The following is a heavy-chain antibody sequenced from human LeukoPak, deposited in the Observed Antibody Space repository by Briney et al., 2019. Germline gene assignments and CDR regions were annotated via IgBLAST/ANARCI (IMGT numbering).Heavy chain of an antibody. D-gene: IGHD3-22*01. CDR2: ASNSGST. CDR3: ASRAYYDSSGLDY. CDR1: GGXIRNCY. V-gene: IGHV4-59*08. J-gene: IGHJ4*02. Sequence: PSETLSLTCTVSGGXIRNCYCTWIRQPPGKGLEWIGHASNSGSTKYNPSLKSRVTISIDTSKKHFSLKLSSVTAAETAVYYCASRAYYDSSGLDYWGQGILVTVSS.